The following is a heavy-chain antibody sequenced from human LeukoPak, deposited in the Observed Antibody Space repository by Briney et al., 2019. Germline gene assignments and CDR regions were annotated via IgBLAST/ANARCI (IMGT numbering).Heavy chain of an antibody. CDR3: SREGRWLQSGIDY. CDR2: IYSSGST. J-gene: IGHJ4*02. Sequence: SETLSLTCTVSGASMSSFYWSWIRQSPGKGLEWIGYIYSSGSTNYNPSLKSRVTITVDASKTQFHVELISVTAADAAVYFCSREGRWLQSGIDYWGRGTLVTVSS. D-gene: IGHD5-24*01. V-gene: IGHV4-59*12. CDR1: GASMSSFY.